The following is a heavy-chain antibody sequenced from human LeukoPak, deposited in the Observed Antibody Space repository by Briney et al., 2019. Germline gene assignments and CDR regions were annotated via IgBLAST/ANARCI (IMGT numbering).Heavy chain of an antibody. CDR1: GFTVSSNY. CDR2: IYSGGST. D-gene: IGHD3-16*01. CDR3: ARSFRGVIDGHNWFDP. Sequence: GGSLRLSCAASGFTVSSNYMSWVRQAPGKGLEWVSVIYSGGSTYYADSVKGRFTISRDNSKNTLYLQMNSLRAEDTAVYYCARSFRGVIDGHNWFDPWGQGTLVTVSS. V-gene: IGHV3-66*01. J-gene: IGHJ5*02.